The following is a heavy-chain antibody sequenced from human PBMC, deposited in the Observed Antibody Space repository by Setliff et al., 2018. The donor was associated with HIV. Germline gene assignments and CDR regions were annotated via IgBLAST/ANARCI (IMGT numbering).Heavy chain of an antibody. V-gene: IGHV3-21*01. CDR3: ARDRRRYDILTLHYMDV. D-gene: IGHD3-9*01. Sequence: PGGSLRLSCAASGFTFSSYSMSWVRQAPGKGLEWVSSITSSSNYIYYADSVKGRFTISRDSAKNSLYLQMNSLRAEYTAMYYCARDRRRYDILTLHYMDVWGKGTTVTVSS. CDR2: ITSSSNYI. J-gene: IGHJ6*03. CDR1: GFTFSSYS.